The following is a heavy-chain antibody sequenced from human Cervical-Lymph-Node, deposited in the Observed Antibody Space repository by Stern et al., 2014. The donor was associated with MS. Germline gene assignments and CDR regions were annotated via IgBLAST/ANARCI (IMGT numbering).Heavy chain of an antibody. V-gene: IGHV3-30*18. CDR2: ISADGTLK. D-gene: IGHD1-20*01. CDR1: GFTFSAYG. CDR3: AKGDNWRRLNP. J-gene: IGHJ5*02. Sequence: VQLVESGGGVVQPGRSLRLSCAAPGFTFSAYGMHWVRQAPGKGLEWVAVISADGTLKFYGDSVKGRFTISRDNSKNTLFLQMNSLRAEDTAVYYCAKGDNWRRLNPWGQGTLVTVSS.